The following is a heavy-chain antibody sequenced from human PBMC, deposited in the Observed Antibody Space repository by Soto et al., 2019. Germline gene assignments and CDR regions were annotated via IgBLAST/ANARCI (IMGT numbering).Heavy chain of an antibody. V-gene: IGHV3-23*01. D-gene: IGHD6-19*01. CDR2: ISGSGGST. J-gene: IGHJ4*02. Sequence: GGSLRLSCAASGFTFSSYAMSWVRQAPGKGLEWVSAISGSGGSTYYADSVKGRFTISRDNSKKTLYLQMNSLRAEDTAGYYCAIDVVKIISSESDLTVAGVFDYWGRGTVVTVSS. CDR3: AIDVVKIISSESDLTVAGVFDY. CDR1: GFTFSSYA.